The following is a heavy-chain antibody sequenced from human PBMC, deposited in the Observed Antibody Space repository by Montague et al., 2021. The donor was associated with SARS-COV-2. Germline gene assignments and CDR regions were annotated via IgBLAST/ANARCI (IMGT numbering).Heavy chain of an antibody. CDR1: GGSFSDYY. Sequence: SETLSLTCAVSGGSFSDYYCSWIRQPPAKGLEWICLGCICESQHTXNSTYNPCLKTRVTISFDASRNPLSLKLSSATATDTAGYCCWMGGGKGVFDLWGQGTMVTVSS. CDR2: SQHTXNS. CDR3: WMGGGKGVFDL. D-gene: IGHD1-26*01. V-gene: IGHV4-34*01. J-gene: IGHJ3*01.